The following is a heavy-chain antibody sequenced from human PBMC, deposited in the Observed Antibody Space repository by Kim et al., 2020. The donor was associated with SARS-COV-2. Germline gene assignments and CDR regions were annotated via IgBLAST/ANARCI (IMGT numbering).Heavy chain of an antibody. CDR2: IYYSGST. D-gene: IGHD6-19*01. CDR1: GGSISSSSYY. V-gene: IGHV4-39*01. CDR3: ARHVIAVAGTFDY. Sequence: SETLSLTCTVSGGSISSSSYYWGWIRQPPGKGLEWIGSIYYSGSTYYNPSLKSRVTISVDTSKNQFSLKLSSVTAADTAVYYCARHVIAVAGTFDYWGQG. J-gene: IGHJ4*02.